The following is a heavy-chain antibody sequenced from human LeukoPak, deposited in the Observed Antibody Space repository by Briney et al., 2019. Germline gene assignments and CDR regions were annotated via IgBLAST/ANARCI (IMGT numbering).Heavy chain of an antibody. V-gene: IGHV1-69*06. CDR1: GGTFSSYA. J-gene: IGHJ5*02. CDR3: ASKRIVGATLLGWFDP. Sequence: GASVKVSCKASGGTFSSYAISWVRQAPGQGLEWMGGIIPIFGTANYAQKFQGRVTITADKSTSTAYMELSSLRSEDTAVYYCASKRIVGATLLGWFDPWGQGTLVTVSS. CDR2: IIPIFGTA. D-gene: IGHD1-26*01.